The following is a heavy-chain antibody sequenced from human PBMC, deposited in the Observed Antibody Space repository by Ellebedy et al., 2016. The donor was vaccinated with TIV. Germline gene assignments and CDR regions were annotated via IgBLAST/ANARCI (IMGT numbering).Heavy chain of an antibody. D-gene: IGHD3-22*01. CDR3: ARPSVSTGYYQFDF. CDR1: GFSFTNAW. Sequence: GGSLRLSCAASGFSFTNAWMYWVRQATGKGLEWVSAITTAGDSFYSGSVKGRFTISRDSSKNTLYLQMNSLRAEETAVYYCARPSVSTGYYQFDFWGQGALVTVSS. J-gene: IGHJ4*02. V-gene: IGHV3-13*01. CDR2: ITTAGDS.